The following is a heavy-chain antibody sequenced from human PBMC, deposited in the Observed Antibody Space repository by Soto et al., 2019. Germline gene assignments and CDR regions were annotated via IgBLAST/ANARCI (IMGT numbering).Heavy chain of an antibody. Sequence: GGSLRLSCAASGLTFSSYSMNWVRQAPGKGLEWVSYISSSSSTIYYADSVKGRFTISRDNAKNSLYLQMNSLRAEDTAVYYCARDHILGRSDAIAAADHDAFDIWGQGTMVTVSS. D-gene: IGHD6-13*01. CDR2: ISSSSSTI. CDR3: ARDHILGRSDAIAAADHDAFDI. V-gene: IGHV3-48*01. J-gene: IGHJ3*02. CDR1: GLTFSSYS.